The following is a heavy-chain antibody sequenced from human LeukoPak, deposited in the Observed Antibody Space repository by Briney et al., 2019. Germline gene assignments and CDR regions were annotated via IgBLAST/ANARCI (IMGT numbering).Heavy chain of an antibody. Sequence: PGGSLRLSCAASGFTFSTYAVNWVRQAPGKGLEWVSAISSSGGTTYYADSVKGRFGISRDNSKNTLYLQMNSLRAEDTAVYYCARVSGSVFWRYFDSWGQGTLVTVSS. CDR2: ISSSGGTT. CDR1: GFTFSTYA. V-gene: IGHV3-23*01. J-gene: IGHJ4*02. D-gene: IGHD3-10*01. CDR3: ARVSGSVFWRYFDS.